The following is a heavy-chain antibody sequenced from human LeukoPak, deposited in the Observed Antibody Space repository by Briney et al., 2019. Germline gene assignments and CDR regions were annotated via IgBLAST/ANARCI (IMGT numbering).Heavy chain of an antibody. D-gene: IGHD6-6*01. J-gene: IGHJ4*02. CDR1: GGSFNGYY. CDR2: INHSGST. CDR3: ARESFAARWD. V-gene: IGHV4-34*01. Sequence: SETLSLTCAVYGGSFNGYYWSWIRQPPGKGLEWIGEINHSGSTNYSPSLKSRVTLSVDTSKNQFSLRLSSVTAEDTAVYYCARESFAARWDWGQGTLVTVSS.